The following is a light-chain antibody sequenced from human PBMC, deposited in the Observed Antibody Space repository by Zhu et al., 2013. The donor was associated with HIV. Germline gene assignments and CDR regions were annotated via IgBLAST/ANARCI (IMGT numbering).Light chain of an antibody. J-gene: IGKJ4*01. CDR1: QSINTY. CDR2: GAS. CDR3: QQSYSTLALT. Sequence: IQMTQSPSSLSASVGDRVTITCRPSQSINTYLNWYQQKPGKAPKVLISGASTLQSGVPSRFSGSGSGTEFTLTISSLQPEDFATYYCQQSYSTLALTFGGGTKVEMK. V-gene: IGKV1-39*01.